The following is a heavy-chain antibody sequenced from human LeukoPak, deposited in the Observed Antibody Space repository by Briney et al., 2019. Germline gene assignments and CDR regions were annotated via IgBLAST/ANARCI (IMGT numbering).Heavy chain of an antibody. CDR2: TYFNSDSA. CDR1: GYSFVSHH. V-gene: IGHV1-46*01. J-gene: IGHJ4*02. CDR3: AIDNKWSSYY. Sequence: ASVKVSCKASGYSFVSHHIHWVRQAPGKGLEGMGITYFNSDSATYAQKFQGRVSMTRDTSTSTVYLDLSSLTYEDTAVYYCAIDNKWSSYYWGQGTLVTVSS. D-gene: IGHD2-15*01.